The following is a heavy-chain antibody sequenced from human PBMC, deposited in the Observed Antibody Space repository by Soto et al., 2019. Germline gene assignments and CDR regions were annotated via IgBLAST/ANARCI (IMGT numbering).Heavy chain of an antibody. CDR3: ARYYYDSSGYYNFDY. J-gene: IGHJ4*02. CDR2: ISAYNGNT. Sequence: GASVKVSCKASGYTFTSYGISWVRQAPGQGLEWMGWISAYNGNTNYAQKLQGRVTMTTDTSTSTAYMELRSLRSDDTAVYYCARYYYDSSGYYNFDYWGQGTLVTVSS. D-gene: IGHD3-22*01. V-gene: IGHV1-18*01. CDR1: GYTFTSYG.